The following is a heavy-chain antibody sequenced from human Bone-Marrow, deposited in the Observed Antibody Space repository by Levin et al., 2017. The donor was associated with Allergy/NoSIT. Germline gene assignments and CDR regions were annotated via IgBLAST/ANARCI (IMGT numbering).Heavy chain of an antibody. CDR1: GFSLSTDEVG. J-gene: IGHJ2*01. CDR3: AHRKRQHYDMLTDSATLQLRDWFFDR. V-gene: IGHV2-5*02. D-gene: IGHD3-9*01. Sequence: SGPTLVKPTQTLTLTCTFSGFSLSTDEVGVGWIRQPPGKTLEWLALIYWDDDKRYSPSLESRLTITQDTSKNQVVLTVTNMDPVDTGTYYGAHRKRQHYDMLTDSATLQLRDWFFDRWGRGTLVTVAS. CDR2: IYWDDDK.